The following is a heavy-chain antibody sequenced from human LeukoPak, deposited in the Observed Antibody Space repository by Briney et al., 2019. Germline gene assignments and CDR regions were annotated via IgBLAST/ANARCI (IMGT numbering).Heavy chain of an antibody. CDR2: TYYRSKWYN. V-gene: IGHV6-1*01. D-gene: IGHD1-14*01. Sequence: SQTLSLTCAFSGDSVSSNSAAWNWLRQSPSRGLEWLGSTYYRSKWYNDYAVSVKSRITINPDTSKNQFSLQLNSVTPEDTAVYYCARDRNSKGRPNWFDPWGQGTLVTVFS. CDR3: ARDRNSKGRPNWFDP. CDR1: GDSVSSNSAA. J-gene: IGHJ5*02.